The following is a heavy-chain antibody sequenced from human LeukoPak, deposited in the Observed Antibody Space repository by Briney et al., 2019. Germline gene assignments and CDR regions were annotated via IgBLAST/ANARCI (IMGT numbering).Heavy chain of an antibody. J-gene: IGHJ4*02. D-gene: IGHD6-19*01. CDR1: GFTVSSNY. V-gene: IGHV3-66*01. CDR2: IYSGGDT. Sequence: GGSLRLSCAASGFTVSSNYMGWVRQAPGKGLDWVSVIYSGGDTHYADAVKGRFTISRDNSKNMIYLEMTSLKAEDTAVYYCAKERNLEIAVAGTIFDYWGQGTLVTVSS. CDR3: AKERNLEIAVAGTIFDY.